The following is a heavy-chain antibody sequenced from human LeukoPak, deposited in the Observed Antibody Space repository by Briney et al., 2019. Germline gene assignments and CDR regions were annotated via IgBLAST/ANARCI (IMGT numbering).Heavy chain of an antibody. V-gene: IGHV3-23*01. CDR1: GFTFSSYA. D-gene: IGHD6-13*01. CDR3: ARIGYSSSSFDY. CDR2: ISGSGGST. Sequence: GGSLRLSCAASGFTFSSYAMSWVRQAPGKGLEWVSAISGSGGSTYYADSVKGRFTISRDNSKSTLYLQMNSLRAEDTAVYYCARIGYSSSSFDYWGQGTLVTVSS. J-gene: IGHJ4*02.